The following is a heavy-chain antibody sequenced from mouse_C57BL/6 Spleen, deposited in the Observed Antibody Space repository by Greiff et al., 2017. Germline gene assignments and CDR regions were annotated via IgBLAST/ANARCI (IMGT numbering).Heavy chain of an antibody. D-gene: IGHD2-1*01. CDR1: GYAFSSYW. Sequence: LMESGASVKISCKASGYAFSSYWKNWVKQRPGKGLERIGQIYPGDGDTNYNGKFKGKAKLTADKSPRTAYMQHSSLTSEDSAVYFCARGIHCNYYAMDYWGQGTSVTVAS. CDR3: ARGIHCNYYAMDY. CDR2: IYPGDGDT. J-gene: IGHJ4*01. V-gene: IGHV1-80*01.